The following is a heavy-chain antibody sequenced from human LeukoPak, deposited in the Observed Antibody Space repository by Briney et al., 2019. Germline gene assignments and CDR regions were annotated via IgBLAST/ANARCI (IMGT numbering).Heavy chain of an antibody. D-gene: IGHD3-10*01. CDR3: AKGGRFGLL. CDR2: ISGSGGST. V-gene: IGHV3-23*01. Sequence: QPGGSLSLSCAASGFTISSAAMTWVRQAPGKGLEWVSAISGSGGSTYYADSVKGRFTISRDNSKNTLYLQMNSLRAEDTAVYYCAKGGRFGLLWGQGTLVTVSS. J-gene: IGHJ4*02. CDR1: GFTISSAA.